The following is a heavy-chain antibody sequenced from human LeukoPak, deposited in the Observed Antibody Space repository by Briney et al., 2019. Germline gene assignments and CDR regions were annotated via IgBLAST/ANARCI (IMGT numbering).Heavy chain of an antibody. CDR2: IIPIFGTA. D-gene: IGHD3-16*01. CDR3: AQGGYDAFDI. J-gene: IGHJ3*02. CDR1: GGTFSSNA. Sequence: ASVKVSCKASGGTFSSNAISWVRQAPGQGLEWMGRIIPIFGTANYAQKFQGRVTITTDESSSTAYMELSSLRSEDTAVYYCAQGGYDAFDIWGQGTMVTVSS. V-gene: IGHV1-69*05.